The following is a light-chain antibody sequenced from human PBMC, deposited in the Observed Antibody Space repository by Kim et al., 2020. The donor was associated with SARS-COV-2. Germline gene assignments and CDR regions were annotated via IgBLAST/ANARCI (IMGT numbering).Light chain of an antibody. V-gene: IGLV2-11*01. CDR1: SSDVGRYNL. CDR2: AVN. CDR3: CSYAGGYTYV. Sequence: GHSATSSCAGTSSDVGRYNLVSWYQHPPGKAPKLILYAVNKRPSGVPDRFSGSQSGNTASLTVSGLRDEDEADYFCCSYAGGYTYVFGTGTKVTVL. J-gene: IGLJ1*01.